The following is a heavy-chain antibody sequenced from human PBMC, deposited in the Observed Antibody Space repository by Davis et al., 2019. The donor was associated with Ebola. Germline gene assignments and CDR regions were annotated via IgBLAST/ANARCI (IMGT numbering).Heavy chain of an antibody. J-gene: IGHJ6*02. CDR2: INDAGTYS. CDR1: GFSFSSYW. CDR3: ARSSIAARPGYYYGMDV. D-gene: IGHD6-6*01. Sequence: GESLKISCAASGFSFSSYWMHWVRQDPGKGLMWVSYINDAGTYSTYADSVKGRFTISRDNAKNTLSLQMNSLRAEDTAVYYCARSSIAARPGYYYGMDVWGQGTTVTVSS. V-gene: IGHV3-74*01.